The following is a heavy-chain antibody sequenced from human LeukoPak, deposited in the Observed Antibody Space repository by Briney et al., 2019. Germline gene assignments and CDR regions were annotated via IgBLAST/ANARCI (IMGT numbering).Heavy chain of an antibody. Sequence: GGSLRLSCAASGFTFSSYGMHWVRQGPGKGLEWVAFIRNDGSHKYYADSVKGRFTISRDNSKNTLYLQMNSLRVDDTAVYYCAKAGGSSWDPFDYWGQGTLVTVSS. J-gene: IGHJ4*02. V-gene: IGHV3-30*02. CDR2: IRNDGSHK. D-gene: IGHD6-13*01. CDR3: AKAGGSSWDPFDY. CDR1: GFTFSSYG.